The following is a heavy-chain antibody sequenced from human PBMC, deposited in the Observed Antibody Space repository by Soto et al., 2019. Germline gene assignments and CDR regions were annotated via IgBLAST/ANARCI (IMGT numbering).Heavy chain of an antibody. CDR2: ISDSGGST. CDR1: GFTFSAYA. J-gene: IGHJ4*02. V-gene: IGHV3-23*01. D-gene: IGHD6-13*01. Sequence: GGSLRLSCAASGFTFSAYAMSWVRQAPGKGLEWVSVISDSGGSTYYADSVKGRFTISRDNSKNTLFLQMNSLRAEDTAVYYCAKVLRSTWYYFDYWGQGTLVTVSS. CDR3: AKVLRSTWYYFDY.